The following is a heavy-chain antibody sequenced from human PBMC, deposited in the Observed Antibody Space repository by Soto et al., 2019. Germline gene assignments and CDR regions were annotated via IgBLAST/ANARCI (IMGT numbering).Heavy chain of an antibody. CDR3: ARGAYCTGTSCHGYGSGD. V-gene: IGHV3-74*01. J-gene: IGHJ4*02. CDR1: GFTFSRYW. D-gene: IGHD2-2*01. CDR2: IYSDESSP. Sequence: EVQLVESGEGLVQPGGSLRLSCAVSGFTFSRYWMHWVRQAPGKGLVWVSRIYSDESSPSNADPVKGRFTISRDNAKNTXHLQMNSLRAEDTAVYYCARGAYCTGTSCHGYGSGDWGQGTLVTVSS.